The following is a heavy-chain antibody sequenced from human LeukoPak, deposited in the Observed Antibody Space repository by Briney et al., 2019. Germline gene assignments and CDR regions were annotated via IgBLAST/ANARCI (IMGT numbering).Heavy chain of an antibody. CDR2: IYPGDSDT. D-gene: IGHD3-22*01. Sequence: GESLKISCKGSGYSFTSYWIGWVRQVPGKGLEWMWIIYPGDSDTRYSPSFQGQVTISADKSISTAYLQWSSLKASDTAMYYCARASGDSSGYYYVGAYFDYWGQGTLVTVSS. V-gene: IGHV5-51*01. CDR3: ARASGDSSGYYYVGAYFDY. CDR1: GYSFTSYW. J-gene: IGHJ4*02.